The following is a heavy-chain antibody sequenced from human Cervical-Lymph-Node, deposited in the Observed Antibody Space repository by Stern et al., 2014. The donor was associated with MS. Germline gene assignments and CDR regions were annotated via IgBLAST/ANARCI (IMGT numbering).Heavy chain of an antibody. V-gene: IGHV1-69*06. Sequence: VQLEESGAEVKKPASSVKVSCKASGGTFNTSAISWVRQAPGQVLEWMGGIIPILGTTNYAQKFQGRVTFSADKATSTAYMALSGLRYEDTAVYYCARDLGVGPSVSWGQGTVVTVSS. CDR1: GGTFNTSA. J-gene: IGHJ5*02. D-gene: IGHD5/OR15-5a*01. CDR2: IIPILGTT. CDR3: ARDLGVGPSVS.